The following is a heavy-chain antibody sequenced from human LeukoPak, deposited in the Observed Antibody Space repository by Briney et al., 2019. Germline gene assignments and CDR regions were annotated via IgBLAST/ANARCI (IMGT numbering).Heavy chain of an antibody. J-gene: IGHJ5*02. V-gene: IGHV1-69*04. CDR2: IIPILGIA. CDR3: ARSIAAAGINWFDP. D-gene: IGHD6-13*01. Sequence: ASVKVSCKASGGTSSSYAISWVRQAPGQGLEWMGRIIPILGIANYAQKFQGRVTITADKSTSTAYMELSSLRSEDTAVYYCARSIAAAGINWFDPWGQGTLVTVSS. CDR1: GGTSSSYA.